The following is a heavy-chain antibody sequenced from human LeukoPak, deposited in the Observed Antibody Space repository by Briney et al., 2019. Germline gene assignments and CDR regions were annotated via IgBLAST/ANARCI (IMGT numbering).Heavy chain of an antibody. J-gene: IGHJ4*02. CDR3: ARQDDYVSSDY. D-gene: IGHD3-16*01. CDR1: GYSFTNYW. V-gene: IGHV5-51*01. CDR2: IYPGDSDT. Sequence: GEPLQISSQASGYSFTNYWIGWVRPMPGKRLERTGIIYPGDSDTRYSPSFQGQVTISPDKSIPTAYLQWRSLKASDTARDYCARQDDYVSSDYWGQGTLVTVSS.